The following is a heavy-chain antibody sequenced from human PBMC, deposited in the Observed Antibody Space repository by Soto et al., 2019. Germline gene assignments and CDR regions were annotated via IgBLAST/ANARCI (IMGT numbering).Heavy chain of an antibody. CDR1: GFSFSSYE. CDR2: ISGSGGST. J-gene: IGHJ5*02. V-gene: IGHV3-23*01. D-gene: IGHD6-19*01. Sequence: GGSLRLSCAASGFSFSSYEMNWVRQSPGKGLEWVSAISGSGGSTYYADSVKGRFTISRDNSKNTLYLQMNSLRAEDTAVYYCAKDVKTGVAGNWFDPWGQGTLVTVSS. CDR3: AKDVKTGVAGNWFDP.